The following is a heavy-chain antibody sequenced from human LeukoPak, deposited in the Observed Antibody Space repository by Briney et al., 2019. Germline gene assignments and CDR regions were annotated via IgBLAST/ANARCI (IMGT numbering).Heavy chain of an antibody. CDR2: IYYSGST. CDR1: GGSISSGGYY. D-gene: IGHD3-3*01. CDR3: AKDPSGRHADYYYYYYGMDV. Sequence: SQTLSLTCTVSGGSISSGGYYWSWIRQHPGKGLEWIGYIYYSGSTYYNPSLKSRVTISVDTSKNQFSLKLSSVTAADTAVYYCAKDPSGRHADYYYYYYGMDVWGQGTTVTVSS. J-gene: IGHJ6*02. V-gene: IGHV4-31*03.